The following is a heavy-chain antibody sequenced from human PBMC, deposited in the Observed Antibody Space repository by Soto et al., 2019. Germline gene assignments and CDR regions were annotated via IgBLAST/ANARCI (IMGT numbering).Heavy chain of an antibody. Sequence: PSGTLSLTCTVSGGSISSYYWSWIRQPPGKGLEWIGYIYYSGSTNYNPSLKSRVTISVDTSKNQFSLKLSSVTAAGTAVYYCARGDAIVLMVYARVVRAFDIWGQGTMVTVSS. V-gene: IGHV4-59*01. J-gene: IGHJ3*02. CDR1: GGSISSYY. CDR3: ARGDAIVLMVYARVVRAFDI. CDR2: IYYSGST. D-gene: IGHD2-8*01.